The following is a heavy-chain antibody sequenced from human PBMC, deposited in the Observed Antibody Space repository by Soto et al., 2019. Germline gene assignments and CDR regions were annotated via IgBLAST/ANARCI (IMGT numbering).Heavy chain of an antibody. V-gene: IGHV3-48*04. J-gene: IGHJ5*02. CDR3: AKGALWFGELLSPDNWFDP. CDR1: GFTFSSYA. D-gene: IGHD3-10*01. CDR2: MSVSGSTI. Sequence: GGSLRLSCASSGFTFSSYAMSLVRQAPGKGLEWVSAMSVSGSTIYYADSVKGRFTISRDNAKNSLYLQMNSLRAEDTAVYYCAKGALWFGELLSPDNWFDPWGQGTLVTVSS.